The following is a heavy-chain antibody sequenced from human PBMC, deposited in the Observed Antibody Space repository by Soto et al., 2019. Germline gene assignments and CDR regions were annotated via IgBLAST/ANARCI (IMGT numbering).Heavy chain of an antibody. J-gene: IGHJ4*02. D-gene: IGHD6-13*01. Sequence: VLPGGSLRLSCAASGFTFSSYGMHWVRQAPGKGLEWVAVISYDGSNKYYADSVKGRFTMSRDNSKNTLYLQMNSLRVEDAAIYYCAKDYSSYSSRYGILDYRGRGSLVTVSS. CDR3: AKDYSSYSSRYGILDY. CDR2: ISYDGSNK. V-gene: IGHV3-30*18. CDR1: GFTFSSYG.